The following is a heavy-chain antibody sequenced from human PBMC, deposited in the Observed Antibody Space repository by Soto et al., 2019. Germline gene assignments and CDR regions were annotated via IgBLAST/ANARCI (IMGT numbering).Heavy chain of an antibody. CDR2: IWYDGTDK. V-gene: IGHV3-33*01. D-gene: IGHD3-10*01. CDR1: GFILSDYG. CDR3: ARSSVGDAYGAVAS. J-gene: IGHJ5*02. Sequence: QVQLVESGGGVVQPGRSLRLSCAASGFILSDYGMHWVRQAPGKGLEWVALIWYDGTDKSYTDSVKGRFSISRDNSKNTLALPMYSRGAEDTAVYFCARSSVGDAYGAVASWGEGTLVTVSS.